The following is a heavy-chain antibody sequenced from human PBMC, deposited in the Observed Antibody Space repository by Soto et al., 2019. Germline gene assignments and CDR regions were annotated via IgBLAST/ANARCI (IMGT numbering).Heavy chain of an antibody. D-gene: IGHD6-13*01. J-gene: IGHJ3*02. V-gene: IGHV4-39*01. CDR1: GGSISSSSYY. CDR2: IYYSGST. Sequence: PSETLSLTCTVSGGSISSSSYYWGWIRQPPGKGLEWIGSIYYSGSTYYNPSLKSRVTISVDTSKNQFSLKLSSVTAADTAVYYCARHTEAGIAANNAFDIWGQGTMVTVSS. CDR3: ARHTEAGIAANNAFDI.